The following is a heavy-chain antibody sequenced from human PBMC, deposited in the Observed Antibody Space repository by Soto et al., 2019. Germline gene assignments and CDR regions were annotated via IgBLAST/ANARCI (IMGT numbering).Heavy chain of an antibody. J-gene: IGHJ3*01. V-gene: IGHV3-33*01. CDR1: GFTFSSYG. Sequence: QVQLVESGGGVVQPGTSLRLSCAASGFTFSSYGMHWVRQAPGKGLEWVAVIWYDGRNKYYEDSVKGRFTISRDNSKNTLYLQMDSLRAEDTAVYYCARDGGVPRVAWGQGTMVTVSP. D-gene: IGHD2-15*01. CDR3: ARDGGVPRVA. CDR2: IWYDGRNK.